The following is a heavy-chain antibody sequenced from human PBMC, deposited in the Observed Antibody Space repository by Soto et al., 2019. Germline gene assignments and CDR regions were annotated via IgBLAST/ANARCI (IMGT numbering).Heavy chain of an antibody. Sequence: GGSLRLSCAASEFTFRSYWMQWVRQAPGKGLVWVSWINSDGSSTSYADSVKGRFTISRDNAKNTLYLQMNSLRAEDTAVYYCASGGSSLNFDSWGQGTLVTVSS. CDR2: INSDGSST. CDR3: ASGGSSLNFDS. V-gene: IGHV3-74*01. D-gene: IGHD6-6*01. CDR1: EFTFRSYW. J-gene: IGHJ4*02.